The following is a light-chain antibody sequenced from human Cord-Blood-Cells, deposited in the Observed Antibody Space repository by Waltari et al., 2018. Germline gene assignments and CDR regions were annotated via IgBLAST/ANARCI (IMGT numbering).Light chain of an antibody. CDR3: SSYAGSNNVV. J-gene: IGLJ2*01. Sequence: QSALTQPPSAPGSPGQSVTISCTGTSSDVGGYHSVSWSQQHPGKAPNHMIYEVSKRPSGVPDRFPGSKSGNTASLTVSGLQAEDEADYYCSSYAGSNNVVFGGGTKLTGL. CDR1: SSDVGGYHS. CDR2: EVS. V-gene: IGLV2-8*01.